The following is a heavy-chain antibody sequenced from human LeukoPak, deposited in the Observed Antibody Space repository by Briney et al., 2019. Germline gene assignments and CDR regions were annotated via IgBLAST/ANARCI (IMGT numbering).Heavy chain of an antibody. CDR2: IYYSGST. CDR3: AREMDRSSSVIRS. J-gene: IGHJ4*02. CDR1: GGSISSSSYY. D-gene: IGHD6-6*01. Sequence: SETLSLTCTVSGGSISSSSYYWGWIRQPPGKGLEWIGSIYYSGSTYYNPSLKSRVTISVDTSKNQFSLKLSSVTAADTAVYYCAREMDRSSSVIRSWGQGTLVTVSS. V-gene: IGHV4-39*02.